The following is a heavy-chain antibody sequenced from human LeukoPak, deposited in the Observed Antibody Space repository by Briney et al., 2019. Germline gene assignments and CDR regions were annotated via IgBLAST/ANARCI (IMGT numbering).Heavy chain of an antibody. CDR2: ISYDGSNK. CDR3: ARHSDVDNWDHYFDY. D-gene: IGHD1-20*01. J-gene: IGHJ4*02. Sequence: PGRSLRLSCAASGFTFSSYAMPWVRQAPGKGLEWVAVISYDGSNKYYADSVKGRFTISRDNSKNTLYLQMNSLRAEDTAVYYCARHSDVDNWDHYFDYWGQGTLVTVSS. CDR1: GFTFSSYA. V-gene: IGHV3-30-3*01.